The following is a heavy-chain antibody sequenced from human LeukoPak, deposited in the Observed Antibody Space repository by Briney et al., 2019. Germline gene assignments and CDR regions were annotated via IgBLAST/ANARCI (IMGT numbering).Heavy chain of an antibody. J-gene: IGHJ3*02. V-gene: IGHV3-23*01. CDR3: AKDRKSSGWAPDAFDI. D-gene: IGHD6-19*01. CDR2: ISGSGGST. Sequence: GGSLRLSCAASGFTFSSYAMSWVRQAPGKGLEWVSAISGSGGSTYYADSVKGRFTISRDNSKNTLYLQMNSLRAEDTAVYYCAKDRKSSGWAPDAFDIWGQGKMVTVSS. CDR1: GFTFSSYA.